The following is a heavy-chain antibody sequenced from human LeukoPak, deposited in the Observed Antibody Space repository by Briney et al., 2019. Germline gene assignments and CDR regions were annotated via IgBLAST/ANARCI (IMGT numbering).Heavy chain of an antibody. Sequence: ASVKVSYKASGYTFTGYYMHWVRQAPGQGLEWMGRINPNSGGTNYAQKFQGRVTMTRDTSISTAYMELSRLRSDDTAVYYCAKVDLKYSSSPPGYWGQGTLVTVSS. CDR3: AKVDLKYSSSPPGY. CDR2: INPNSGGT. CDR1: GYTFTGYY. D-gene: IGHD6-6*01. J-gene: IGHJ4*02. V-gene: IGHV1-2*06.